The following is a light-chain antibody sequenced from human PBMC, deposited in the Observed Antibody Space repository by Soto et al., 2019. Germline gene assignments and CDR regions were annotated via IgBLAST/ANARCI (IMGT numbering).Light chain of an antibody. Sequence: QSVLTQPASVSGSPGQSITISCTGTSSDVGGYNSVSWYQQHPDKGPKIMIYEVTNRPSGVSNRFSGSKSGNTASLTISGLQAEDEAIYHCSSYTTNSLYVFGTGTKVTVL. CDR2: EVT. V-gene: IGLV2-14*01. J-gene: IGLJ1*01. CDR1: SSDVGGYNS. CDR3: SSYTTNSLYV.